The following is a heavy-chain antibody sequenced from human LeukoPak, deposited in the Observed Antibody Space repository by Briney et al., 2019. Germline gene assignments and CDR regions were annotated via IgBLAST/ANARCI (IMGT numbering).Heavy chain of an antibody. CDR1: GYTFTSYW. V-gene: IGHV5-51*01. D-gene: IGHD3-22*01. CDR2: IYPGDSDT. J-gene: IGHJ4*02. Sequence: GESLKISCKGSGYTFTSYWIAWVRQMPGKGLEWMGFIYPGDSDTRYSPSFQGQVTISDDKSISTAYLQWSSLKASDTAMYYCASPDYYDSSGYSTGVGYWGQGALVTVSS. CDR3: ASPDYYDSSGYSTGVGY.